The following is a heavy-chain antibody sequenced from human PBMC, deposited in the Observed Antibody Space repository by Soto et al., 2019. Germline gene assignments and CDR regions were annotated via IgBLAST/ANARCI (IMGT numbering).Heavy chain of an antibody. CDR2: IYHSGST. V-gene: IGHV4-4*02. CDR1: GGSISSSNW. CDR3: ARFGSGVYATYGMDV. J-gene: IGHJ6*02. D-gene: IGHD2-8*01. Sequence: SETLSLTCAVSGGSISSSNWWSWVRQPPGKGLEWIGEIYHSGSTNYNPSLKSRVTISVDKSKNQFSLKLSSVTAADTAVYYCARFGSGVYATYGMDVWGQGATVTVSS.